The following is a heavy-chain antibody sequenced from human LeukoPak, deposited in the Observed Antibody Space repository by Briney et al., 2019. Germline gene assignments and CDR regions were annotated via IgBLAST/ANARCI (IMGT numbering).Heavy chain of an antibody. J-gene: IGHJ4*02. Sequence: PGGSLRLSCAASGFTFSNYELTWVRQAPGKGLEWVSHISCSGYTISYADSVKGRFTMSRDNAKNSLYLQMNSLRVEDTAVYYRARGRRVVSGSGSYVGLDYWGQGTLATVSS. D-gene: IGHD3-10*01. CDR1: GFTFSNYE. CDR2: ISCSGYTI. V-gene: IGHV3-48*03. CDR3: ARGRRVVSGSGSYVGLDY.